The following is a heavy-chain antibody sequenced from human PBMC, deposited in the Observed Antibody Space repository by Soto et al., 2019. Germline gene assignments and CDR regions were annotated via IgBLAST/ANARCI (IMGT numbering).Heavy chain of an antibody. D-gene: IGHD6-19*01. CDR1: GYTFTSYA. CDR2: INAGNGNT. J-gene: IGHJ5*02. CDR3: ARDRIAVAGTLVHWFDP. Sequence: ASVKVSCKASGYTFTSYAMHWVRQAPGQRLEWMGWINAGNGNTKYSQKFQGRVTITRDTSASTAYMELSSPRSEDTAVYYCARDRIAVAGTLVHWFDPWGQGTLVTVSS. V-gene: IGHV1-3*01.